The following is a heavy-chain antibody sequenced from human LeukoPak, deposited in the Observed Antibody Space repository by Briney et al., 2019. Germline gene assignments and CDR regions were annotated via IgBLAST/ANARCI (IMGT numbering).Heavy chain of an antibody. Sequence: AASVKVSCKVSGYTLTALALHWVRQAPGKGLEWIGGFDSEEYDTIYAQKFQGRVTMTEDTSTDTAYMELSSLSFEDTAVYCATLEPDPGDFGGLAYWGQGTRVVVSS. CDR3: ATLEPDPGDFGGLAY. CDR1: GYTLTALA. J-gene: IGHJ4*02. D-gene: IGHD4-17*01. CDR2: FDSEEYDT. V-gene: IGHV1-24*01.